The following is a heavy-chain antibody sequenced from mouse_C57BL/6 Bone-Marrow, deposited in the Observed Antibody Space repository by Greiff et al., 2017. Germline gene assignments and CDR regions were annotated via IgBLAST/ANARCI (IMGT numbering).Heavy chain of an antibody. CDR2: ISYDGSD. Sequence: EVKLEESGPGLVKPSQSLSLTCSVTGYSITSGYYWNWIRQFPGNKLEWMGYISYDGSDNYHPSLKNRISITRDTSKNQFFLKLNSVTTEDTATYYCARKGDYALAYWGQGTLVTVSA. J-gene: IGHJ3*01. CDR3: ARKGDYALAY. D-gene: IGHD2-4*01. CDR1: GYSITSGYY. V-gene: IGHV3-6*01.